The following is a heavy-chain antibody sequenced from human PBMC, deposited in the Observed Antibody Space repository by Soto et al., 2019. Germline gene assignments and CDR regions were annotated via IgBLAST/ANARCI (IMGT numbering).Heavy chain of an antibody. D-gene: IGHD3-22*01. Sequence: QVQLVQSGAEVKKPGASVKVSCKASGYTFSSYAITWVRQAPGQGLEWMGWISAHNGNTNYAQNFQGRVPMTTDTSTSTAYMELGSLISDDTAGYYCARDPRVYYDSSGYYWVYWGQGTLVTVSS. V-gene: IGHV1-18*01. CDR3: ARDPRVYYDSSGYYWVY. CDR2: ISAHNGNT. CDR1: GYTFSSYA. J-gene: IGHJ4*02.